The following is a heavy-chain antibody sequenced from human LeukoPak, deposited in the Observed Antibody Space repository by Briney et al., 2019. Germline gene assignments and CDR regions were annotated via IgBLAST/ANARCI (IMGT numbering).Heavy chain of an antibody. D-gene: IGHD6-19*01. CDR1: GFTFSSYA. V-gene: IGHV3-30*04. Sequence: GGSLRLSCAASGFTFSSYAMHWVRQVPGKGLEWVAVISYDGSNKYYADSVKGRFTISRDNSKNTLYLQMNSLRAEDTAVYYCAREGSGWHYFDYWGQGTLVTVSS. CDR2: ISYDGSNK. CDR3: AREGSGWHYFDY. J-gene: IGHJ4*02.